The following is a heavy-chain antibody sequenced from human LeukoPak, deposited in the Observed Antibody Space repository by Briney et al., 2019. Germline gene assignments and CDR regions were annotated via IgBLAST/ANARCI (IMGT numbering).Heavy chain of an antibody. CDR3: AKGGSRYSSRGY. CDR1: GFTFSSYS. J-gene: IGHJ4*02. V-gene: IGHV3-21*01. D-gene: IGHD6-13*01. Sequence: GGSLRLSCAASGFTFSSYSMNWVRQAPGKGLEWVSSISSSSSYIYYADSVKGRFTISRDNAKNSLYLQMNSLRAEDTAVYYCAKGGSRYSSRGYWGQGTLVTVSS. CDR2: ISSSSSYI.